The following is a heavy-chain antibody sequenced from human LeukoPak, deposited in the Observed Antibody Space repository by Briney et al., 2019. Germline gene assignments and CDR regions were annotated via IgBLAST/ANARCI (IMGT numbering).Heavy chain of an antibody. CDR3: AKDFYYDSSGWFDY. CDR2: INHSGST. CDR1: GGSFSGYY. Sequence: SETLSLTCAVYGGSFSGYYWSWIRQPPGKGLEWIGEINHSGSTNYNPSLKSRVTISVDTSKNQFSLKLSSVTAADTAVYYCAKDFYYDSSGWFDYWGQGTLVTVSS. J-gene: IGHJ4*02. V-gene: IGHV4-34*01. D-gene: IGHD3-22*01.